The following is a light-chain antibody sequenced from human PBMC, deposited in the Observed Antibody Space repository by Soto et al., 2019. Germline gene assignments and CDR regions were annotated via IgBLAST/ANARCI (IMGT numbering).Light chain of an antibody. J-gene: IGLJ1*01. Sequence: QPVLAQPRSASGTPGRRVTISCTGSSSNIGSNTVNWYQQLPGTAPKLLIYSNNQRPSGVPDRFSGSKSGTSASLAISGLQSEDEADYYCAAWDDRPVRVFGTGTTVTVL. CDR2: SNN. V-gene: IGLV1-44*01. CDR1: SSNIGSNT. CDR3: AAWDDRPVRV.